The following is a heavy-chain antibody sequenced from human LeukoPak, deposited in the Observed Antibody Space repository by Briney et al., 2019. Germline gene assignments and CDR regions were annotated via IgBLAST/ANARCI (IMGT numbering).Heavy chain of an antibody. D-gene: IGHD2-15*01. Sequence: GGSLRLSCAASGFTFSSYWMSWVRQAPGKGLEWVANIKQDGSEKYYVDSVKGRFTISRDNAKNSLYLQMNSLRAEDTAVYYCARDSRYCSGGSCYEYGSYYYYGMDVWGQGTTVTVSS. CDR1: GFTFSSYW. V-gene: IGHV3-7*03. J-gene: IGHJ6*02. CDR2: IKQDGSEK. CDR3: ARDSRYCSGGSCYEYGSYYYYGMDV.